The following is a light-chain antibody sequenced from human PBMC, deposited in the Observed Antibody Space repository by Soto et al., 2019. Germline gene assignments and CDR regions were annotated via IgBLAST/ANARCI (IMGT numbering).Light chain of an antibody. V-gene: IGKV1-6*01. CDR1: QDIRND. Sequence: AIQMTQSPSSLSASVGDRVTITCRASQDIRNDLGWYQQKPGKTPKILIFAASSLQSGVPSRFSGSGSGTDFNLTISSLQPEDFATYYCLQDFNYPWTFGQGTKVEIE. J-gene: IGKJ1*01. CDR3: LQDFNYPWT. CDR2: AAS.